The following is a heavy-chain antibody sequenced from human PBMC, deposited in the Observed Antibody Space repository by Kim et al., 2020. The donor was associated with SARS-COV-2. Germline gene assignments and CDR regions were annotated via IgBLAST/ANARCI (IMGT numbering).Heavy chain of an antibody. D-gene: IGHD3-10*01. CDR2: INHSGST. Sequence: SETLSLTCAVYGGSFSGYYWSWIRQPPGKGLEWIGEINHSGSTNYNPSLKSRVTISVDTSKNQFSLKLSSVTAADTAVYYCARARMATFGYWGQGTLVTVSS. CDR1: GGSFSGYY. J-gene: IGHJ4*02. V-gene: IGHV4-34*01. CDR3: ARARMATFGY.